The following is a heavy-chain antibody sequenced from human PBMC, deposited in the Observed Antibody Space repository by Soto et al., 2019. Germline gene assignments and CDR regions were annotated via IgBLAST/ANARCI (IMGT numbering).Heavy chain of an antibody. CDR3: ARGGPVIIPAATNWFAP. Sequence: QVQLVQSGAEVKKPGSSVKVSCKGSGGFNSYSISWVRQAPGQGLEWVGGIIPIFATPNYAQKDQGRVTITADKSTSTGYMELSRLTSEDTAVYYCARGGPVIIPAATNWFAPWGQGTLVSVSS. CDR2: IIPIFATP. D-gene: IGHD2-2*01. J-gene: IGHJ5*02. CDR1: GGFNSYS. V-gene: IGHV1-69*06.